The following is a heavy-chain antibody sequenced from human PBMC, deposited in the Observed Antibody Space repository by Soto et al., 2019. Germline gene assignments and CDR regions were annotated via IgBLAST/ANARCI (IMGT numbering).Heavy chain of an antibody. J-gene: IGHJ6*02. CDR1: GYTFTGYY. CDR2: INPNSGGT. V-gene: IGHV1-2*04. D-gene: IGHD2-15*01. CDR3: ARGFEVVAAPVDYYYGMDV. Sequence: ASVKVSCKASGYTFTGYYMHWVRQAPGQGLEWMGWINPNSGGTNYAQKFQGWVTMTRDTSISTAYMELSRLRSDDTAVYYCARGFEVVAAPVDYYYGMDVWGQGTTVTVS.